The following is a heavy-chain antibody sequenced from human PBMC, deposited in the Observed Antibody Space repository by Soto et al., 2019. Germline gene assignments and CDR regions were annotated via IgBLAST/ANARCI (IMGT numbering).Heavy chain of an antibody. CDR2: IYYSGST. CDR1: GGSISSSSYY. D-gene: IGHD3-22*01. CDR3: AITYYYDSSGYYYGGGYYYYGMDV. Sequence: QLQLQESGPGLVKPSETLSLTCTVSGGSISSSSYYWGWIRQPPGKGLEWIGSIYYSGSTYYNPSLKSRVTMSVDTSKNQFSLKLRSVTAADTAVYYCAITYYYDSSGYYYGGGYYYYGMDVWGQGTTVTVSS. V-gene: IGHV4-39*01. J-gene: IGHJ6*02.